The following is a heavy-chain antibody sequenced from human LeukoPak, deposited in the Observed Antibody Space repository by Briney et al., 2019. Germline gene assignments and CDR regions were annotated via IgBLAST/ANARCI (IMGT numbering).Heavy chain of an antibody. J-gene: IGHJ4*02. CDR1: GDTFSTYA. CDR3: AIRYASSGYFLFYFGY. D-gene: IGHD3-22*01. CDR2: IIPIFVTA. V-gene: IGHV1-69*05. Sequence: SVKVSCKASGDTFSTYAISWVRQAPGQGLEWMGGIIPIFVTANYAQKLQSRGTITTDDTTSTAYIDWSCLRSEHTAVYYCAIRYASSGYFLFYFGYWGQGTLVTVSS.